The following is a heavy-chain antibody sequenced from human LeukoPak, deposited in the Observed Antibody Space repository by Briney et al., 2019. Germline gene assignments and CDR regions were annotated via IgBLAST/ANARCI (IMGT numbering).Heavy chain of an antibody. V-gene: IGHV3-33*01. CDR1: GFTFSGYG. CDR2: IWYGGSEK. J-gene: IGHJ4*02. Sequence: PGGSLRLSCAASGFTFSGYGMHWVRRPPGKGLEWVAVIWYGGSEKYYADSVKGRFTISRDNSKNTLYLEMNSLRAEDTAVYYCARDEVFAYWGQGTLVSVSS. CDR3: ARDEVFAY.